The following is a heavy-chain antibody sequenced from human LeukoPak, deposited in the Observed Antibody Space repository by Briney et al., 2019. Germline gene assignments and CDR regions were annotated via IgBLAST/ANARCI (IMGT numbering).Heavy chain of an antibody. CDR3: ARHGDGYLSYFDY. CDR1: GGSFSGYY. J-gene: IGHJ4*02. CDR2: IYYSGST. V-gene: IGHV4-59*08. D-gene: IGHD5-12*01. Sequence: KPSETLSLTCAVYGGSFSGYYWSWIRQPPGKGLEWIGYIYYSGSTNYSPSLKSRVTISVDTSKNQFSLRLSSVTAADTAVYYCARHGDGYLSYFDYWGQGTLVTVSS.